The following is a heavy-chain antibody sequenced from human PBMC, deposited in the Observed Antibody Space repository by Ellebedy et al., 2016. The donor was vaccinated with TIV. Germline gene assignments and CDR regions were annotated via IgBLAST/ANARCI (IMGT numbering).Heavy chain of an antibody. CDR3: ARDARFIDQQHNWFDP. D-gene: IGHD6-13*01. Sequence: GGSLRLSCAASGFIFSDYYTSWIRQAPGKGLEWVSYISSSGTTIYYADSVKGRFTISRDNAKNSLYLQMNSLRADDTAVYYCARDARFIDQQHNWFDPWGQGTLVTVSS. CDR1: GFIFSDYY. V-gene: IGHV3-11*01. CDR2: ISSSGTTI. J-gene: IGHJ5*02.